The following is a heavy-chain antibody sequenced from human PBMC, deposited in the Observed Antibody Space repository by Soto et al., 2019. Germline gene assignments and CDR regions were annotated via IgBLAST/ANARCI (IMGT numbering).Heavy chain of an antibody. J-gene: IGHJ5*02. Sequence: QLQLQESGPGLVKPSETLSLTCTVSGGSISSSSYYWGWIRQPPGKGLEWIGSIYYSGSTYYNPSLKSRVTISVDTSKNQFSLKLSSVTAADTAVYYCARRITIFGVVTPNWFDPWGQGTLVTVSS. D-gene: IGHD3-3*01. CDR2: IYYSGST. CDR3: ARRITIFGVVTPNWFDP. CDR1: GGSISSSSYY. V-gene: IGHV4-39*01.